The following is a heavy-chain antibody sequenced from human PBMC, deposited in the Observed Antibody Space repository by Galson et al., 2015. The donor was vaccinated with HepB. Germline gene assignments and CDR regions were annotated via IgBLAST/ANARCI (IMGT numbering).Heavy chain of an antibody. CDR3: VKGGIAAAGRGFEY. CDR1: GFTFSSYA. CDR2: ISSNGGST. D-gene: IGHD6-13*01. V-gene: IGHV3-64D*06. Sequence: SLRLSCAASGFTFSSYAMHWVRQAPGKGLEYVSAISSNGGSTYYADSVKGRFTISRDNSKNTLYLQMSSLRAEYTAVYYCVKGGIAAAGRGFEYWGQGPLVTASS. J-gene: IGHJ4*02.